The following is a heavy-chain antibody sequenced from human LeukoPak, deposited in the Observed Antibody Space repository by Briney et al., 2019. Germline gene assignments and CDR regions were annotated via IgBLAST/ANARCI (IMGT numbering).Heavy chain of an antibody. CDR3: AKGLMRSGSYYSLFVYFDY. D-gene: IGHD1-26*01. CDR1: GFTLNRQP. Sequence: GSLRLFRAGSGFTLNRQPLSRVRQASRKGVEGVSGIRGCGCSTYSADSVKGRFTISRDNSKNTLYLQMSSLRAEDTAVYYCAKGLMRSGSYYSLFVYFDYWGQGTLVTVSS. V-gene: IGHV3-23*01. J-gene: IGHJ4*02. CDR2: IRGCGCST.